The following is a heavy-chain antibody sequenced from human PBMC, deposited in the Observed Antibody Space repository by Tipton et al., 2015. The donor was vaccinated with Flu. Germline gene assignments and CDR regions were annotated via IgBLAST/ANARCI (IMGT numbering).Heavy chain of an antibody. Sequence: SLRLSCAVYGGSFSGYYWSWIRQPPGKGLEWIGEINHSGSTNYNPSLKSRVTISVDTSKNQFSLKLSSVTAADTAVYYCARGGRTTVTPDYWGQGTLVTVSS. CDR2: INHSGST. CDR3: ARGGRTTVTPDY. V-gene: IGHV4-34*01. D-gene: IGHD4-11*01. J-gene: IGHJ4*02. CDR1: GGSFSGYY.